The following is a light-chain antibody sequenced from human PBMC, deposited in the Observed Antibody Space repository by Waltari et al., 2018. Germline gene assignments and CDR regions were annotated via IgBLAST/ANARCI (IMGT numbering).Light chain of an antibody. CDR3: SSYTSSSTLV. Sequence: QSALPQPASVSGSPGQSIPISCTGTSSAAGGYNYLSWYQQHTGKAPKLMIYEVSNRPSGVSNRFSGSKSGNTASLTISGLQAEDEADYYCSSYTSSSTLVFGGGTKLTVL. V-gene: IGLV2-14*01. CDR2: EVS. CDR1: SSAAGGYNY. J-gene: IGLJ2*01.